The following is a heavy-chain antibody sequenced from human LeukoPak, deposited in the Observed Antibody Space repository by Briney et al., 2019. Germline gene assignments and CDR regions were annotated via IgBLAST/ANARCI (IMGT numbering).Heavy chain of an antibody. V-gene: IGHV3-48*02. D-gene: IGHD3-10*01. CDR1: GFTFSTFS. CDR2: ISRGSGTI. J-gene: IGHJ4*02. Sequence: GGSLRLSCAASGFTFSTFSMNWVRQAPGQGLEWVAYISRGSGTISYADSVKGRFTISRDNAKSSLYLQMNSLRDEDTAVYYCARAFGAFDYWGQGTLVTVSS. CDR3: ARAFGAFDY.